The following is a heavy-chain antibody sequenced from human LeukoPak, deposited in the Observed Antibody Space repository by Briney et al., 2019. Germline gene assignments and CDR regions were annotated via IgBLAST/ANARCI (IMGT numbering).Heavy chain of an antibody. J-gene: IGHJ3*02. CDR3: AKDNDSSGYYYAGPFDI. CDR2: ISGSGGST. V-gene: IGHV3-23*01. CDR1: GFTFSSYA. D-gene: IGHD3-22*01. Sequence: GGSLRLSCAASGFTFSSYAMSWVRQAPGKGLEWVSAISGSGGSTYYADSVKGRFTISRDNSKNTLYLQMNSLGAEDTAVYYCAKDNDSSGYYYAGPFDIWGQGTMVTVSS.